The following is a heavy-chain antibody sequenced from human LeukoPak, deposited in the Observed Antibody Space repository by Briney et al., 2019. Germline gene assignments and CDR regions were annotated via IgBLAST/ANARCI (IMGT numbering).Heavy chain of an antibody. D-gene: IGHD5-18*01. CDR2: ISYDGSNK. J-gene: IGHJ4*02. Sequence: GGSLRLSCAASGFTFSSYGMHWVRQAPGKGLEWVAVISYDGSNKYYADSVKGRFTISRDNSKNTLYLQMNSLRAEVTAVYYCAKDRGYGYSYGDYWGQGTLVTVSS. V-gene: IGHV3-30*18. CDR1: GFTFSSYG. CDR3: AKDRGYGYSYGDY.